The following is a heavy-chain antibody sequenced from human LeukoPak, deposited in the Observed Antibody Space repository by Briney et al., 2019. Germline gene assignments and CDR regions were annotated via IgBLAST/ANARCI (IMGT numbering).Heavy chain of an antibody. D-gene: IGHD3-16*01. Sequence: ASVKVSCKASGYTFTSYAMNWVRQAPGQGLGWMGWINTNTGNPTYAQGFTGRFVFSLDTSVSTAYLQISSLKAEDTAVYYCARFTYGVFDTTIALDDYWGQGTLVTVSS. J-gene: IGHJ4*02. V-gene: IGHV7-4-1*02. CDR3: ARFTYGVFDTTIALDDY. CDR1: GYTFTSYA. CDR2: INTNTGNP.